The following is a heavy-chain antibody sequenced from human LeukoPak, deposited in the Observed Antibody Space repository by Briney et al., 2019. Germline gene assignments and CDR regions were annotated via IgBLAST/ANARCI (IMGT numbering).Heavy chain of an antibody. J-gene: IGHJ4*02. CDR2: INPDGSEK. D-gene: IGHD1-26*01. Sequence: GGSLRLSCAVSGFTFRTSWMTWVRQAPGRGLGRVAIINPDGSEKYYLESLKGRITISRDNAENSVHLQMNSLKAEDTAIYYCARDRAYSAFDYWGQGTLVTVSS. CDR1: GFTFRTSW. V-gene: IGHV3-7*03. CDR3: ARDRAYSAFDY.